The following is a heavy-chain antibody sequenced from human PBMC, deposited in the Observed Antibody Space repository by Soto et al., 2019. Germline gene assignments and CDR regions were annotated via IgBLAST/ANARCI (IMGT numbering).Heavy chain of an antibody. CDR2: ASRSAHTGDRT. V-gene: IGHV3-23*01. CDR3: AGANTTGGWYQSFKS. CDR1: GFTFGDYA. D-gene: IGHD6-19*01. Sequence: EVQLLESGGGLVQPGGSLRLSCAASGFTFGDYAMYWVRQAPGKGLEWVSAASRSAHTGDRTYYADSVTGRFTISRDNSKTLLFLQMENLAAKKPPLFYCAGANTTGGWYQSFKSWGQETL. J-gene: IGHJ4*02.